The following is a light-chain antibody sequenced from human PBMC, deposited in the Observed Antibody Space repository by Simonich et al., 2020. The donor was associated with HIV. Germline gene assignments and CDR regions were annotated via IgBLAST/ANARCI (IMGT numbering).Light chain of an antibody. V-gene: IGKV4-1*01. CDR1: QSVLSSSKNKNY. J-gene: IGKJ1*01. Sequence: DIVMTQSPDSLAVSLGERATINCKSSQSVLSSSKNKNYLAWYQQKPGQPPKLLIYWAATRESGVPDRFSGSGSGTDFTLTISSLQAEDVAVYFCQQYYSTPTFGQGTKVEIK. CDR2: WAA. CDR3: QQYYSTPT.